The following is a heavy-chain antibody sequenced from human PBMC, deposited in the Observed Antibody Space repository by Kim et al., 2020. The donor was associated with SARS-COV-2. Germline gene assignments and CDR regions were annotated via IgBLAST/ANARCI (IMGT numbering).Heavy chain of an antibody. CDR2: IYYSGST. CDR1: GGSISSSSYY. V-gene: IGHV4-39*01. CDR3: ARQRYDISTGYWGFDP. J-gene: IGHJ5*02. D-gene: IGHD3-9*01. Sequence: SETLSLTCTVSGGSISSSSYYWGWIRQPPGKGLEWIGSIYYSGSTYYNPSLKGRVTISVDTSKNQFSLKLSSVTAADTAVYYCARQRYDISTGYWGFDPWGQGTLVTVSS.